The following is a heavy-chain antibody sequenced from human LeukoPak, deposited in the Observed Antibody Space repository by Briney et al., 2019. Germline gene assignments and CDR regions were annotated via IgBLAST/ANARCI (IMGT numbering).Heavy chain of an antibody. V-gene: IGHV3-30*18. CDR2: ISYDGSNK. CDR1: GFIFTNYW. J-gene: IGHJ4*02. Sequence: GGSLRLSCAASGFIFTNYWMSWVRQAPGKGLEWVAVISYDGSNKYYADSVKGRFTISRDNSKNTLYLQMNSLRAEDTAVYYCAKDSSSSGWYYHDYWGQGTLVTVSS. CDR3: AKDSSSSGWYYHDY. D-gene: IGHD6-19*01.